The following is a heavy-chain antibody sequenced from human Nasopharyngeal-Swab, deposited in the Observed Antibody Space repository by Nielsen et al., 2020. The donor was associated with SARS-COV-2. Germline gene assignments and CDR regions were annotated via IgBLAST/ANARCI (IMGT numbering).Heavy chain of an antibody. CDR1: GFTFSSYS. Sequence: GGSLRLSCAASGFTFSSYSMNWVRQAPGKGLEWVSYISGSSSTIYYADSVKGRFTISRDNAKNSLYLQMNSLRVEDTAVYYCAREGSSGSPLKYWGQGTLVTVSS. J-gene: IGHJ4*02. V-gene: IGHV3-48*04. CDR3: AREGSSGSPLKY. D-gene: IGHD3-22*01. CDR2: ISGSSSTI.